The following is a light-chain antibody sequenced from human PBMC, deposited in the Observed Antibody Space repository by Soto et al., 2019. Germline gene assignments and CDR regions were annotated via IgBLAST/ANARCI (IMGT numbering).Light chain of an antibody. Sequence: DIQMTQSPSSLSASVGDRVTITCRASQGISNYLAWYQQKPGKVPKLLIYAASTLQSGVPSRFSGSGSGTDFTLTISSLQPEDVASYYCQKYNSAPPVTFGGGTKVEIK. CDR2: AAS. J-gene: IGKJ4*01. V-gene: IGKV1-27*01. CDR3: QKYNSAPPVT. CDR1: QGISNY.